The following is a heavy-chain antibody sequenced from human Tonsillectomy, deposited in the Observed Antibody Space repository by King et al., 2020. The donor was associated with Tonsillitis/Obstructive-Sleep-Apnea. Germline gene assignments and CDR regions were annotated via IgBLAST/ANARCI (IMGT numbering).Heavy chain of an antibody. CDR3: TRRKTDDSSGYYYG. D-gene: IGHD3-22*01. CDR2: IRSKANSYAT. V-gene: IGHV3-73*02. J-gene: IGHJ4*02. CDR1: GFTFSGSA. Sequence: VPLVESGGGLVQPGGSLKLSCAASGFTFSGSAMHWVRQASGKGLEWVGRIRSKANSYATAYAASVKGRFTNSRDDSKNTAYLQMNSPKTEDTAVYYCTRRKTDDSSGYYYGWGQGTLVTVSS.